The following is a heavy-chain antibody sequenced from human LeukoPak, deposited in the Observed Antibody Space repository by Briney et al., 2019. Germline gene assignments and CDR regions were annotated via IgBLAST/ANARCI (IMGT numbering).Heavy chain of an antibody. D-gene: IGHD6-19*01. J-gene: IGHJ4*02. CDR1: GFTFTSSA. CDR2: IVVGSGNT. Sequence: SVKVSCKASGFTFTSSAIQWVRPARGQRLGWVGWIVVGSGNTNYAQKFQERVTITRDMSTSTAYMELSSLRAEDTAVYYCAADFNRRRSGYDYWGQGTLVTVSS. CDR3: AADFNRRRSGYDY. V-gene: IGHV1-58*02.